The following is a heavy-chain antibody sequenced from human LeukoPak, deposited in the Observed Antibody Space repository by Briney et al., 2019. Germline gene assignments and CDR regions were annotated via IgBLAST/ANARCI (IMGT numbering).Heavy chain of an antibody. D-gene: IGHD2-2*01. Sequence: GGSLRLSCAASGFTFSGYSMNWVRQAPGKGLEWVSSISSSSSYIYYADSVKGRFTISRDNAKNSLYLQMNSLRAEDTAVYYCARDDIVVVPAAPDQIYYYYGMDVWGKGTTVTVSS. J-gene: IGHJ6*04. CDR1: GFTFSGYS. CDR2: ISSSSSYI. CDR3: ARDDIVVVPAAPDQIYYYYGMDV. V-gene: IGHV3-21*01.